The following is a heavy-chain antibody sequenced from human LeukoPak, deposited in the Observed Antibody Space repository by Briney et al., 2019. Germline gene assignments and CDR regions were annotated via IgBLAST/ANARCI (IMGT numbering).Heavy chain of an antibody. V-gene: IGHV3-30-3*01. D-gene: IGHD3-10*01. J-gene: IGHJ6*02. CDR3: ARGAGVLLWFGEMDV. CDR2: ISYDGSNK. Sequence: GGSLRLSCAASGFTFSSYAMHWVRQAPGKGLEWVAVISYDGSNKYYADSVKGRFTISRDNSKNTLYLQMNGLRAEDTAVYYCARGAGVLLWFGEMDVWGQGTTVTVSS. CDR1: GFTFSSYA.